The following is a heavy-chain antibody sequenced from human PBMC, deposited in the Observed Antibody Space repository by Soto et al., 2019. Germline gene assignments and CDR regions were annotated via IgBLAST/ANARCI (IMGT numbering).Heavy chain of an antibody. CDR2: SSGSTI. CDR1: GFTFGSYE. Sequence: VQLVESGGALVQPGGSLRLSCAASGFTFGSYEMNWVRQAPGKGLEWVSYSSGSTIYYADSVKGRFTISRDNAKNALYLQLNSLRAEDTAVYYCARTGGSGVSYYYFAMDVWGQGTTVTVSS. V-gene: IGHV3-48*03. D-gene: IGHD3-10*01. J-gene: IGHJ6*02. CDR3: ARTGGSGVSYYYFAMDV.